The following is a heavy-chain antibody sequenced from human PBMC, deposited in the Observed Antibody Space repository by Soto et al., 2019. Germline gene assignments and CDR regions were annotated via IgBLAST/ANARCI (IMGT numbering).Heavy chain of an antibody. CDR3: ARDLNYNSSGL. Sequence: GGSLRLSCAASGFTFNNYGMHWVRQAPGKGLEWVAVIWYDGSNKYYADSVKGRFTISRDNSKNTLYLQMNSLRAEDTAVYYCARDLNYNSSGLWGQGTLVTVS. CDR2: IWYDGSNK. J-gene: IGHJ4*02. V-gene: IGHV3-33*01. CDR1: GFTFNNYG. D-gene: IGHD3-22*01.